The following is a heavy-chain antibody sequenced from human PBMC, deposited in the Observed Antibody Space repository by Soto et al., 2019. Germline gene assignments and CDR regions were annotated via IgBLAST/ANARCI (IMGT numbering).Heavy chain of an antibody. Sequence: SVKVSCKASGGTFSSYAISWVRQAPGQGLEWMGGIIPIFGTANYAQKFQGRVTITADESTSTAYMELSSLRSEDTAVYCCARERRDGYNPRLLYYFDYWGQGTLVTVSS. CDR1: GGTFSSYA. CDR3: ARERRDGYNPRLLYYFDY. CDR2: IIPIFGTA. J-gene: IGHJ4*02. D-gene: IGHD3-10*01. V-gene: IGHV1-69*13.